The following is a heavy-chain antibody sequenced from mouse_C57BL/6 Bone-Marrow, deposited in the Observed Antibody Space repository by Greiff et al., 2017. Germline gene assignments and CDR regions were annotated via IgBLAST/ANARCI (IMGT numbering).Heavy chain of an antibody. Sequence: QVQLQQPGAELVRPGTSVKLSCKASGYTFTSYWMHWVKQRPGQGLEWIGVIDPSDSYTNYNQKFKGKATLTVDTSSSTAYMQLSSLTSEDSAVYYCARWGLLPSKAMDYWGQGTSVTVSS. J-gene: IGHJ4*01. D-gene: IGHD2-3*01. V-gene: IGHV1-59*01. CDR3: ARWGLLPSKAMDY. CDR1: GYTFTSYW. CDR2: IDPSDSYT.